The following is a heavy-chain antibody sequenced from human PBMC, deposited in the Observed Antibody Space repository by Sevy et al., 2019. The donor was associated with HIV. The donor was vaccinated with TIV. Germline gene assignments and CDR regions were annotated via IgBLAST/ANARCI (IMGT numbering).Heavy chain of an antibody. CDR3: ARDSKGGLDV. CDR2: IKLDADEK. CDR1: GFSFRSYW. V-gene: IGHV3-7*01. Sequence: GGSLRLSCTASGFSFRSYWMTWVRQAPGMGLEWVANIKLDADEKYYVESLKGRFTISRDNVKNSLYLQMNNLRAEDTAVYYCARDSKGGLDVWGQGTTVTVSS. J-gene: IGHJ6*02. D-gene: IGHD4-4*01.